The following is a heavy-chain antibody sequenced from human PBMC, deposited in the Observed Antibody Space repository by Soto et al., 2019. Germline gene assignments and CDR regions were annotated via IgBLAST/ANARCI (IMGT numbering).Heavy chain of an antibody. J-gene: IGHJ6*02. Sequence: GSLRLSCAASGFTFSSYEMNWVRQAPGKGLEWIGYIYYSGSTNYNPSLKSRVTISVDTSKNQFSLKLSSVTAADTAVYYCARAVSGSSNYYYYYGMDVWGQGTTVTVSS. CDR2: IYYSGST. V-gene: IGHV4-59*01. CDR3: ARAVSGSSNYYYYYGMDV. CDR1: GFTFSSYE. D-gene: IGHD1-26*01.